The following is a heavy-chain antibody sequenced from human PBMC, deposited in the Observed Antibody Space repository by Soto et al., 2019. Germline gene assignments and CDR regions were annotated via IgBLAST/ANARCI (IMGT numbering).Heavy chain of an antibody. J-gene: IGHJ6*02. D-gene: IGHD4-4*01. CDR3: ARGALTTLAYYYRMDV. Sequence: ASVKVSCKASGGTFSSYTMSWVRQAPGQGLEWMGGIIPIFGTTTYAHKFQGRVTITADESTSTVYMELSSLRGEDTAVYYCARGALTTLAYYYRMDVWGQGATVTVSS. V-gene: IGHV1-69*13. CDR1: GGTFSSYT. CDR2: IIPIFGTT.